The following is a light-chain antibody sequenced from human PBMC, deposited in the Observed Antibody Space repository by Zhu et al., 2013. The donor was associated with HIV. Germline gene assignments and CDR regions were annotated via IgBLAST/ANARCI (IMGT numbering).Light chain of an antibody. Sequence: DLQLTQSPSSLSASVGDRVTITCRASQGIANYLAWYQQKPGKVPKLLISATSTLQSGVPSRFSGSGSGTDFTLTIGSLQPEDVAVYYCQKYDSTPWTFGQGTRVQIK. CDR3: QKYDSTPWT. J-gene: IGKJ1*01. CDR2: ATS. V-gene: IGKV1-27*01. CDR1: QGIANY.